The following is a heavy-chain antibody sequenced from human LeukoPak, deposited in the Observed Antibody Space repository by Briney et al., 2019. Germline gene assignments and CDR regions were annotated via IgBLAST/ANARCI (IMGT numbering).Heavy chain of an antibody. V-gene: IGHV4-59*01. CDR3: ARAKIAVAGTCFDY. J-gene: IGHJ4*02. Sequence: SETLSLTCTVSGGSISSYYWSWIRQPPGKGLEWIGYIYYNGSTNCNPSLKSRVTISVDTSKNQFSLKLSSVTAADTAVYYCARAKIAVAGTCFDYWGQGTLVTVSS. CDR2: IYYNGST. CDR1: GGSISSYY. D-gene: IGHD6-19*01.